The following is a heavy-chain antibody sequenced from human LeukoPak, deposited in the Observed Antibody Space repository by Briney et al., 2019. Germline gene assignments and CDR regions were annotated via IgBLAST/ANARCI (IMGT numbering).Heavy chain of an antibody. CDR1: GFTFSSYG. CDR3: ARDRGYCRGTTCYAYYFDS. CDR2: IRYDGSNK. V-gene: IGHV3-30*02. J-gene: IGHJ4*02. Sequence: GGSLRLSCAASGFTFSSYGMHWVRQAPGKGLEWVAFIRYDGSNKYYADSVKGRFTISRDNSKNTLYLQMNSLRAEDTAVYYCARDRGYCRGTTCYAYYFDSWGQGTLVTVSS. D-gene: IGHD2-2*01.